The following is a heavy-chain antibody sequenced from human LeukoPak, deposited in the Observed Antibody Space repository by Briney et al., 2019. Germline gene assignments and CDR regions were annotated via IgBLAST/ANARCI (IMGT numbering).Heavy chain of an antibody. D-gene: IGHD3-22*01. V-gene: IGHV3-7*01. CDR1: GFTFSSYW. J-gene: IGHJ4*02. CDR2: IKQDGSEK. Sequence: GGSLRLSCAASGFTFSSYWMSWVRQAPGKGLEWVANIKQDGSEKYYVDSVNGRFTISRDNTKNSLFLQMNSLRAEDTAVYYCARDEYYDSSGYPDYWCQGTLVTVSS. CDR3: ARDEYYDSSGYPDY.